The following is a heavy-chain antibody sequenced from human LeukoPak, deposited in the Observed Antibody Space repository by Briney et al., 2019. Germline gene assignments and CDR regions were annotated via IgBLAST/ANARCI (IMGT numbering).Heavy chain of an antibody. CDR1: GFTFSTYI. D-gene: IGHD3-16*01. J-gene: IGHJ6*03. CDR2: ISGSNGTI. Sequence: GGSLRLPCAASGFTFSTYIMNWVRQAPGKGLEWVSYISGSNGTIYYADSVKGRFTISRDNAKNSLYLQMNSLRAEDTAVYYCARRSEFGVLYYMDVWGKGTTVTVSS. V-gene: IGHV3-48*01. CDR3: ARRSEFGVLYYMDV.